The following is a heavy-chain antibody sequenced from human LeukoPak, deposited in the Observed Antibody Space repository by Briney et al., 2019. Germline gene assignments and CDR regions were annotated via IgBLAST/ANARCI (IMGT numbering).Heavy chain of an antibody. V-gene: IGHV3-7*01. CDR1: GFTFSSYW. J-gene: IGHJ6*03. CDR3: ARGEGGPADYYYYMDV. Sequence: GGSLRLSCAASGFTFSSYWMSWVRQAPGKGLEWVANIKQDGSEKYYVDSVKGRFTISRDNAKNSLYLQMNSLRAEDTAVYYCARGEGGPADYYYYMDVWGKGTTVTVSS. CDR2: IKQDGSEK.